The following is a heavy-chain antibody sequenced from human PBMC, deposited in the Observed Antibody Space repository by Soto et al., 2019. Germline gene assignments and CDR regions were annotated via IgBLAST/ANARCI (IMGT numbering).Heavy chain of an antibody. CDR2: ISGSGGGT. V-gene: IGHV3-23*01. CDR1: GFTFSSYA. D-gene: IGHD5-18*01. CDR3: AKEGYRYGWEYYFDY. J-gene: IGHJ4*02. Sequence: EVQLLDSGGGLVQPGGSLRLSCAASGFTFSSYAMSWVRQAPGKGLEWVSAISGSGGGTYYADSVKGRFTISRDNSKNTLSLQMNSLRAEDTAVYYCAKEGYRYGWEYYFDYWGQGTLVTVSS.